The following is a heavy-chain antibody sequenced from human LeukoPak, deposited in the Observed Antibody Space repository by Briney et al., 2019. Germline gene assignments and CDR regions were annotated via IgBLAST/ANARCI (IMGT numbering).Heavy chain of an antibody. CDR1: GFTFSTYA. CDR3: AKARVGATRGGFDY. D-gene: IGHD1-26*01. CDR2: ISGSGGST. V-gene: IGHV3-23*01. Sequence: PGGSLRLSCAASGFTFSTYAMSWVRQAPGKGLEWVSAISGSGGSTYYADSVKGRFTISRDNSKNTLCLQMNSLRAEDTAVYYCAKARVGATRGGFDYWGQGTLVTVSS. J-gene: IGHJ4*02.